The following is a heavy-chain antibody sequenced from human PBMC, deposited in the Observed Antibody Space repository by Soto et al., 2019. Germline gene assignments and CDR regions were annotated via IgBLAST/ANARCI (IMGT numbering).Heavy chain of an antibody. Sequence: QVQLQESGPGLVKPSQTLSLTCTVSGGSISSGGYYWSWIRQHPGKGLEWIGYIYYSGSTYYNPSLQRRVTISVDTSKNQFSLKLSSVTAADTAVYYCARGGRRSPGMDVWGQGTTVTVSS. CDR1: GGSISSGGYY. CDR3: ARGGRRSPGMDV. CDR2: IYYSGST. J-gene: IGHJ6*02. V-gene: IGHV4-31*03.